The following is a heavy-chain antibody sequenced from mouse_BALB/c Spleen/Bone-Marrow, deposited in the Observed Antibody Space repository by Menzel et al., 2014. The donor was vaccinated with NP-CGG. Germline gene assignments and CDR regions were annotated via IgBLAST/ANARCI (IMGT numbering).Heavy chain of an antibody. V-gene: IGHV1-7*01. CDR1: GYTFTSYW. J-gene: IGHJ3*01. Sequence: QVQLQQPGAELAKPGASVKMSCKASGYTFTSYWMHWVKQRPGQGLEWIGYINPSTGYTEYNQKFRDKSTLTADKSSSTAYMQLSSLSAEDSAVYYCARRAYGGSYGFAYWGQGTLVTGSA. CDR3: ARRAYGGSYGFAY. CDR2: INPSTGYT. D-gene: IGHD1-1*01.